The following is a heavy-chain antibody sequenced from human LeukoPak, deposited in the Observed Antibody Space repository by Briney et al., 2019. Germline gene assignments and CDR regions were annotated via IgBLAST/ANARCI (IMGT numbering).Heavy chain of an antibody. D-gene: IGHD6-19*01. Sequence: ASVTVSFKASGYTFTNNDINWVRQATGQGLEWMGSVSPDSGDTGYAPKFQGRVTMTTNTSINTAYLELSSLTSEDTATYYCARGRAAGDWGQGTLMTVSS. V-gene: IGHV1-8*01. CDR2: VSPDSGDT. CDR1: GYTFTNND. CDR3: ARGRAAGD. J-gene: IGHJ4*02.